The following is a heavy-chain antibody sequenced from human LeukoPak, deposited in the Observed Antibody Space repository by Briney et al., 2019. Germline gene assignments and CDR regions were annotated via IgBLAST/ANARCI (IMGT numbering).Heavy chain of an antibody. Sequence: SETLSLTCTVSGGSISSYSWSWIRQPPGKGLEWIGYICYSGSTDYNPSLKSRVTISVDTSKNQFSLKLSSVTAADTAVYYCVRGDSSGWYCLDYWGQGTLVTVSS. CDR1: GGSISSYS. CDR2: ICYSGST. J-gene: IGHJ4*02. D-gene: IGHD6-19*01. V-gene: IGHV4-59*01. CDR3: VRGDSSGWYCLDY.